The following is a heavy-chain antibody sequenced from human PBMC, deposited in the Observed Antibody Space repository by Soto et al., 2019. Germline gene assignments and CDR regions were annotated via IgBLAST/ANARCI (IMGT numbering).Heavy chain of an antibody. J-gene: IGHJ4*02. CDR3: ATERDQVGYCSGDTCKSGGSLDY. Sequence: GGSLRLSCTSSGFIFSDYGIHWVRQAPGKGLEWVAVIWYDGSKKYYADSVKGRFTISRDNSKKTLYLEMNSLRAEDTAVYYCATERDQVGYCSGDTCKSGGSLDYWGQGTMVIVSP. CDR2: IWYDGSKK. D-gene: IGHD2-15*01. CDR1: GFIFSDYG. V-gene: IGHV3-33*01.